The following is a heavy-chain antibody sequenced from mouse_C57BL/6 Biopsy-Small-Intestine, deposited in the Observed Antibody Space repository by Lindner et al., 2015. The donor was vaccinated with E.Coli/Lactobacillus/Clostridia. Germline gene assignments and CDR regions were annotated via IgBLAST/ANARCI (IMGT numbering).Heavy chain of an antibody. D-gene: IGHD3-2*02. Sequence: VQLQESGAELARPGASVKLSCKASGYTFTSYGISWVKQRTGQGLEWIGEIYPRSGNTYYNEKFKGKATLTADKSSNTAYMELRSLTSEDSAVYFCARSRQLRLLDAMDYWGQGTSVTVSS. CDR2: IYPRSGNT. CDR3: ARSRQLRLLDAMDY. V-gene: IGHV1-81*01. J-gene: IGHJ4*01. CDR1: GYTFTSYG.